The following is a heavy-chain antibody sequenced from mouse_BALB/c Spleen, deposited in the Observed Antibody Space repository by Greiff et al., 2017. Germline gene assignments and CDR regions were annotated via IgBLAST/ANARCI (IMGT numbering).Heavy chain of an antibody. Sequence: DLVKPGASVKLSCKASGYTFTSYWINWIKQRPGQGLEWIGRIATGSGSYYSNEMFTGKATLTVDTSSSTAYIQLSSLSSEDSAVYFCARGGNYDAMDYWGQGTSVTVSA. V-gene: IGHV1S41*01. D-gene: IGHD1-1*02. CDR2: IATGSGSY. CDR1: GYTFTSYW. CDR3: ARGGNYDAMDY. J-gene: IGHJ4*01.